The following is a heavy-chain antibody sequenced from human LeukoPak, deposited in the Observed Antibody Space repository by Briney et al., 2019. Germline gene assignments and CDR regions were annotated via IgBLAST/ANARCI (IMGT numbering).Heavy chain of an antibody. CDR1: GGSISSGGYS. CDR3: ARGKAHLGVTGRFDY. V-gene: IGHV4-30-2*01. CDR2: IYHSGST. J-gene: IGHJ4*02. Sequence: SETLSLTCAVSGGSISSGGYSWSWIRQPPGKGLEWIGYIYHSGSTYYNPSLKSPVTISVDRSKNQFSLKLSSVTAADTAVYYCARGKAHLGVTGRFDYWGQGTLVTVSS. D-gene: IGHD2-21*02.